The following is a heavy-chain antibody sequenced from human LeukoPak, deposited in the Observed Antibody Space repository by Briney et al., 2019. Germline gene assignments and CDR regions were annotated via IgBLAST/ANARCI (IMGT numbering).Heavy chain of an antibody. D-gene: IGHD3-10*01. J-gene: IGHJ5*01. V-gene: IGHV1-3*01. CDR3: ARGGGSSWFDS. CDR2: INAGNGNT. CDR1: GYTFTRYT. Sequence: ASVKVSCKASGYTFTRYTMHWVRRAPGQRLEWMGWINAGNGNTEYSQKFQGRVTITRDTSASTVYMELSSLRSEDTAVYSCARGGGSSWFDSWGQGTLVTVSS.